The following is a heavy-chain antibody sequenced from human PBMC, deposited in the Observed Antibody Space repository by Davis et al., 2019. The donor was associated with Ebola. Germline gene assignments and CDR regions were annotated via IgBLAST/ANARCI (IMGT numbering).Heavy chain of an antibody. CDR3: TRRNDIFTGYQIERGFDY. CDR1: GYYFTSYW. J-gene: IGHJ4*02. CDR2: IDPSDSKT. V-gene: IGHV5-10-1*01. D-gene: IGHD3-9*01. Sequence: GESLKISCTGSGYYFTSYWISWVRHMPGRGLEWMGRIDPSDSKTNYSPSFHGHVTISVDNSISTAYLRWSSLKAPDTATYYCTRRNDIFTGYQIERGFDYWGQGTLVTVSS.